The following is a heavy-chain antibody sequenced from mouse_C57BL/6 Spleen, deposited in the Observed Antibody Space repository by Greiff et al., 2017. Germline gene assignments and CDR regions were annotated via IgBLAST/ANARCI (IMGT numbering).Heavy chain of an antibody. J-gene: IGHJ3*01. Sequence: VQLVESGPGLVQPSQSLSITCTVSGFSLTSYGVHWVRQSPGKGLEWLGVIWSGGSTDYNAAFISRLSISKDNSKSQVFFKMNSLQADDTAIYYCARDGYDEAWFAYWGQGTLVTVSA. CDR2: IWSGGST. D-gene: IGHD2-2*01. CDR1: GFSLTSYG. V-gene: IGHV2-2*01. CDR3: ARDGYDEAWFAY.